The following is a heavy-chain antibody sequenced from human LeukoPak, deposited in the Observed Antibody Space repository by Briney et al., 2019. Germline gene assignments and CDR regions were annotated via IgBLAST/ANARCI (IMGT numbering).Heavy chain of an antibody. CDR1: GGTFSSYA. CDR2: IIPIFGTA. CDR3: ARAPGELLLRWFDP. J-gene: IGHJ5*02. Sequence: ASVTVSCKASGGTFSSYAISWVRQAPGQGLEWMGGIIPIFGTANYAQKFQGRVTITADESTSTAYMELSSLRSEDTAVYYCARAPGELLLRWFDPWGQGTLVTVSS. D-gene: IGHD1-26*01. V-gene: IGHV1-69*01.